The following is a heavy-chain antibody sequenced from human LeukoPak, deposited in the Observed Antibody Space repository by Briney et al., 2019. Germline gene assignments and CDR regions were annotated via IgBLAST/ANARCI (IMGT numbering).Heavy chain of an antibody. CDR2: ISYDGSNK. CDR1: GFTFRSYG. CDR3: AKGESSGWDY. J-gene: IGHJ4*02. V-gene: IGHV3-30*18. D-gene: IGHD6-19*01. Sequence: GGSLRLSCAASGFTFRSYGMHWVRQAPGKGLEWVAVISYDGSNKYYADSVKGRFTISRDNSKNTLYLQMNSLRAEDTAVYYCAKGESSGWDYWGQGTLVTVSS.